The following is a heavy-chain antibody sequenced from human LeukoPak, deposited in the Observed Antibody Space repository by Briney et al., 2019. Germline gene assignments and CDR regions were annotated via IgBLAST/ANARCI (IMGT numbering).Heavy chain of an antibody. CDR3: ASTRYCIGGSCYSNYFDH. J-gene: IGHJ4*02. D-gene: IGHD2-15*01. CDR1: GVSITSFY. V-gene: IGHV4-59*08. CDR2: IYFSGST. Sequence: PSETPSLTCTVSGVSITSFYWSWMRQPPGKGLEWIGYIYFSGSTNYNPSLKSRVTVSLDTTKNQVSLKLSSVSAADTAVYYCASTRYCIGGSCYSNYFDHWGQGTLVTVSS.